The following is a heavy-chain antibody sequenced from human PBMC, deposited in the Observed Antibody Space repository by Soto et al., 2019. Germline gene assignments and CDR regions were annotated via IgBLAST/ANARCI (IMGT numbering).Heavy chain of an antibody. CDR3: ARVDIVATIRGDYYYGMDV. J-gene: IGHJ6*02. CDR1: GGTFSSYA. Sequence: QVQLMQSGAEVKKPGSSVKVSCKASGGTFSSYAISWVRQAPGQGLEWMGGIIPIFGTANYAQKFQGRVTITADESTSTAYMELSSLRSEDTAVYYCARVDIVATIRGDYYYGMDVWGQGTTVTVSS. CDR2: IIPIFGTA. D-gene: IGHD5-12*01. V-gene: IGHV1-69*01.